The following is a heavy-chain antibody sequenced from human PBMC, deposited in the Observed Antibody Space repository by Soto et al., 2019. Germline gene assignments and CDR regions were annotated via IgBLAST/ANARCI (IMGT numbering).Heavy chain of an antibody. CDR3: VRVLFTQGLVDYYCVLDF. D-gene: IGHD2-15*01. CDR2: INQDGSGK. V-gene: IGHV3-7*03. J-gene: IGHJ6*02. Sequence: PGGSLRLSCVASGFIFSNYWMSWVRQVPGKGLEWVANINQDGSGKYYVDSVKGRFTISRDNAKNSLYLQMRSLRAEVRAVFSCVRVLFTQGLVDYYCVLDFWGPGTTVTVSS. CDR1: GFIFSNYW.